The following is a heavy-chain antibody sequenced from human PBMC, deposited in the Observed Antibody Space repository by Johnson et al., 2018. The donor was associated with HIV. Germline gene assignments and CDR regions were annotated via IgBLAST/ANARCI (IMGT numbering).Heavy chain of an antibody. J-gene: IGHJ3*02. Sequence: VQLVESGGGLVQPGGSLRLSCAASGFTFSSYWMSWVRQAPGKGLEWVANIKQDGSEKYYVDSVKGRFTISRDNAKNSLYLQMNRLRAEDTALYYCARDHLSSRGAFDIWGQGTMVTVSS. CDR1: GFTFSSYW. CDR3: ARDHLSSRGAFDI. CDR2: IKQDGSEK. D-gene: IGHD6-13*01. V-gene: IGHV3-7*03.